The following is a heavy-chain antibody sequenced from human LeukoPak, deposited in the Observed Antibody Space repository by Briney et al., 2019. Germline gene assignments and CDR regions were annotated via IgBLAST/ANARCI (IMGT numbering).Heavy chain of an antibody. J-gene: IGHJ4*02. V-gene: IGHV4-34*01. CDR2: INHSGST. CDR3: ARGLNWNQDY. Sequence: SETLSLTCAVYGGAFSDSHWNWIRQAPGKGLEWIGEINHSGSTNYNPSLKSRVTMSIDTSKNQFSLRLTSVTAADTAVYCCARGLNWNQDYWGQGTLVTVSS. D-gene: IGHD1-20*01. CDR1: GGAFSDSH.